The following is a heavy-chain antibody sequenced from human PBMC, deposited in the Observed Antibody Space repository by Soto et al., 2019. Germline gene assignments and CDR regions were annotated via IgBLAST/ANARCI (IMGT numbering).Heavy chain of an antibody. CDR1: TFSMYS. V-gene: IGHV3-21*06. D-gene: IGHD1-26*01. CDR2: ISSGSAYI. CDR3: ARDQGGSYDSWFDP. Sequence: EVQVVESGGGLVKPGGSLRLSCTFTFSMYSMNWVLQAPGKGLEWVASISSGSAYIKYAESVKGRFTISTDNAKNSLHLQMTSLRAEDTAIYHCARDQGGSYDSWFDPWGQGTLVTVSS. J-gene: IGHJ5*02.